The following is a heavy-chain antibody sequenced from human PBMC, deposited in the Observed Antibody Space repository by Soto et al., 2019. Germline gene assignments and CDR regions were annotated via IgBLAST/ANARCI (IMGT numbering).Heavy chain of an antibody. V-gene: IGHV1-69*18. CDR3: ARDPLSSFAMDV. D-gene: IGHD3-10*02. CDR1: GDTFSSYA. CDR2: IIPTFGQT. Sequence: QEQLVQSGAEVKKPGSSVKVSCKAPGDTFSSYAISWVRQAPGQGLEWMGKIIPTFGQTHYAEKFRGTLTISVDESTSTVYMELSSLMAEDTAVYYCARDPLSSFAMDVWGQGTTVIVSS. J-gene: IGHJ6*02.